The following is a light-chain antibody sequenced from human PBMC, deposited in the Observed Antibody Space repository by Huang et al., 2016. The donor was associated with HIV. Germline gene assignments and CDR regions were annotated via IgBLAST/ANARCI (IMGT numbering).Light chain of an antibody. J-gene: IGKJ2*01. CDR3: QHRSTWPFT. V-gene: IGKV3-11*01. Sequence: EIVLIQSPDTLSLSPGERASLSCRASQSVTNYLAWYQQKPGQAPRRLSYDASNRATGIPARFSGSGSGTDFTLTISSLELEDFAVYYCQHRSTWPFTFGQGTKLEIK. CDR1: QSVTNY. CDR2: DAS.